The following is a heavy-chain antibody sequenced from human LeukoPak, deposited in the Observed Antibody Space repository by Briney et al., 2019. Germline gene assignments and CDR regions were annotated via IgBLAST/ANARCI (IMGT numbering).Heavy chain of an antibody. CDR2: ISSSGSTI. J-gene: IGHJ6*02. Sequence: GGSLRLSCAASGFTFSSYERNWVRQAPGKGLEWVSYISSSGSTIYYADSVKGRFTISRDNAKNSLYLQMNSLRAEDTAVYYCARWNAAIVSGGYYYYYGMDVWGQGTTVTVSS. D-gene: IGHD5-18*01. CDR3: ARWNAAIVSGGYYYYYGMDV. CDR1: GFTFSSYE. V-gene: IGHV3-48*03.